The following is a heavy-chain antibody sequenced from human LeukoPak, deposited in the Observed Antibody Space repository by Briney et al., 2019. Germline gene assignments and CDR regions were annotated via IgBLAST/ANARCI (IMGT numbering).Heavy chain of an antibody. Sequence: ASVKVSCTASGYTFTGYYMHWVRQAPGQGLEWMGRINPNSGGTNYAQKFQGRVTMTRDTSISTVYMELSRLRSDDTAVYYCARVTTSRGAALYYWGQGTLVTVSS. J-gene: IGHJ4*02. CDR2: INPNSGGT. CDR3: ARVTTSRGAALYY. D-gene: IGHD6-6*01. V-gene: IGHV1-2*06. CDR1: GYTFTGYY.